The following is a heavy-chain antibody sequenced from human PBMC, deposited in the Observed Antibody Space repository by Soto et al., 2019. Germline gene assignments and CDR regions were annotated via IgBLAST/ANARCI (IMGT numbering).Heavy chain of an antibody. CDR3: ARGRASFWSGYYNYFDY. D-gene: IGHD3-3*01. CDR2: ISYDGSNK. CDR1: GFTFSSYA. Sequence: GGSLRLSCAASGFTFSSYAMHWVRQAPGKGLEWVAVISYDGSNKYYADSVKGRFTISRDNSKNTLYLQMNSLRAEDTAVYYCARGRASFWSGYYNYFDYWGQGTLVTVS. V-gene: IGHV3-30-3*01. J-gene: IGHJ4*02.